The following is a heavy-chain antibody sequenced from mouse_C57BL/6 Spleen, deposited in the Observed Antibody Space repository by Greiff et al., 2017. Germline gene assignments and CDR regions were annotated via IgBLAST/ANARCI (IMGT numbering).Heavy chain of an antibody. D-gene: IGHD1-1*01. V-gene: IGHV1-82*01. CDR1: GYAFSSSW. CDR2: IYPGDGDP. Sequence: QVQLKQSGPELVKPGASVKISCKASGYAFSSSWMNWVKQRPGKGLEWIGRIYPGDGDPNYNGKFKGKATLTADKSSSTAYMQLSSLTSEDSAVYFCARNYGSSLFAYWGQGTLVTVSA. CDR3: ARNYGSSLFAY. J-gene: IGHJ3*01.